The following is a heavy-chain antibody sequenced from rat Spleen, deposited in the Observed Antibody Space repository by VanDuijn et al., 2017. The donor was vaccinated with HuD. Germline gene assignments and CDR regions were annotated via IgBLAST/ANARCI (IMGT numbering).Heavy chain of an antibody. CDR3: STPTPGIPFTY. Sequence: EVQLVDHGGGLVQPGRSLKLSCAPSGFTFSDFAMTWVRQSPQKGLEWVAMIIYDASRIYYRDSVKGRFTISRDNTKNTLYLQMDSLRSEDTATYYCSTPTPGIPFTYWGQGTLVTVSS. CDR2: IIYDASRI. V-gene: IGHV5S10*01. D-gene: IGHD1-4*01. CDR1: GFTFSDFA. J-gene: IGHJ3*01.